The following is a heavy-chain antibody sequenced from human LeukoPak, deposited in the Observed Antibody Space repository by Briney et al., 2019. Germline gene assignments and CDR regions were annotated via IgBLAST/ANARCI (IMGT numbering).Heavy chain of an antibody. D-gene: IGHD4-23*01. J-gene: IGHJ5*02. V-gene: IGHV3-30*02. Sequence: QPGGSLRLSCAASGFSFSKYAMHWVRQAPGKWLGWVSFIRYDGNIKNYADSVKGRFTISRDNSKDTLYLQMNSVRAEDAAVYYCTKGDDYGANTRLPKFNWFDPWGQGALVTVSS. CDR3: TKGDDYGANTRLPKFNWFDP. CDR1: GFSFSKYA. CDR2: IRYDGNIK.